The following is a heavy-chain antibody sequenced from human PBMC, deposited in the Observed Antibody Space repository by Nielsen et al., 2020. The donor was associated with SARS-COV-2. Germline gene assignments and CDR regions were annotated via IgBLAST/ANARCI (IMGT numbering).Heavy chain of an antibody. V-gene: IGHV1-2*06. CDR3: ARRSGSNVYYYYGMDV. D-gene: IGHD3-10*01. CDR2: INPNSGGT. CDR1: GCTFTGYY. J-gene: IGHJ6*02. Sequence: ASVKVSCKASGCTFTGYYMHWVRQAPGQGLEWMGRINPNSGGTNYAQKFQGRVTMTRDTSISTAYMELSRLRSDDTAVYYCARRSGSNVYYYYGMDVWGQGTTVTVSS.